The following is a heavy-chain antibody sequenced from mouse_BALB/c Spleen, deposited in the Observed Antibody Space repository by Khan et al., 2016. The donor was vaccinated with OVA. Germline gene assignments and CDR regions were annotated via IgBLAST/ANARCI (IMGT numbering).Heavy chain of an antibody. CDR2: IWGGGGT. V-gene: IGHV2-6-4*01. Sequence: VELVESGPGLVAPSQSLSITCTVSGFPLSRYNIHWVRQPPGKGLEWLGMIWGGGGTDYNSTLKSRLSISKDNSKSQVFLKMNSLQTDDTDMYYCARAYYRYDGYYAMDYWGQGTSVTVSS. D-gene: IGHD2-14*01. CDR3: ARAYYRYDGYYAMDY. CDR1: GFPLSRYN. J-gene: IGHJ4*01.